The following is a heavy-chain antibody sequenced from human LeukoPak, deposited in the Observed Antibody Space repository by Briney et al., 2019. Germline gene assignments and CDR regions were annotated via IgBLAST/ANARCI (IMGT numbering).Heavy chain of an antibody. J-gene: IGHJ6*03. CDR3: AREGCSSTSCYGSSRRGYYYYMDV. CDR2: IYYSGST. D-gene: IGHD2-2*01. V-gene: IGHV4-31*03. CDR1: GGSISSGGYY. Sequence: SETLPLTCTVSGGSISSGGYYWSWIRQHPGKGLEWIGYIYYSGSTYYNPSLKSRVTISVDTSKNQFSLKLSSVTAADTAAYYCAREGCSSTSCYGSSRRGYYYYMDVWGKGTTVTVSS.